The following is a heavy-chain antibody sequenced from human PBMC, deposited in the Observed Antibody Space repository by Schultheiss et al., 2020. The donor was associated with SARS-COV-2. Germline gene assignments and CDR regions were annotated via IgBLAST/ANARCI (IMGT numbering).Heavy chain of an antibody. J-gene: IGHJ4*02. D-gene: IGHD5-12*01. CDR3: ARSGYSGYDDFDFDY. V-gene: IGHV3-66*02. Sequence: GESLKISCAASGFTVSSNYMSWVRQAPGKGLEWVSVIYSGGSTYYADSVKGRFTISRDNSKNTLYLQMNSLRAEDTAVYYCARSGYSGYDDFDFDYWGQGTLVTVSS. CDR1: GFTVSSNY. CDR2: IYSGGST.